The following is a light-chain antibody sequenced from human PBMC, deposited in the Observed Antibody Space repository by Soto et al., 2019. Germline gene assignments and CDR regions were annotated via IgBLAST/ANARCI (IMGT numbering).Light chain of an antibody. CDR3: QQYNDWPPT. V-gene: IGKV3-15*01. CDR1: QSVSSN. J-gene: IGKJ1*01. Sequence: EIVMTQSPATLSVSPGERATLSCRASQSVSSNLAWYQQKPGQAPRLLIYTASTRATGIPARFSGSGSGTEFTLTISSLQSEDFALYYCQQYNDWPPTFGLGTKVEVK. CDR2: TAS.